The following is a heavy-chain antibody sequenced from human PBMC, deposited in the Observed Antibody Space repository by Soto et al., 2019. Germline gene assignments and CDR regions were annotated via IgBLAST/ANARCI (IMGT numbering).Heavy chain of an antibody. D-gene: IGHD3-3*01. CDR1: GYTFTSYA. V-gene: IGHV1-3*01. CDR3: ARVGMDYDFWSGPSARSPLDV. J-gene: IGHJ6*04. CDR2: INAGNGNT. Sequence: GASVKVSCKASGYTFTSYAMHWVRQAPGQRLEWMGWINAGNGNTKYSQKFQGRVTITADKSTSTAYMELSSLRSEDTAVYYCARVGMDYDFWSGPSARSPLDVWGKGTTVTVSS.